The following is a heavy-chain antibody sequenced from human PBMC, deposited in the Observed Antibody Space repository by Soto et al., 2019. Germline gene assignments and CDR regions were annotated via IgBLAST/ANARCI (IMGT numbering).Heavy chain of an antibody. Sequence: SETLSLTYTVSGGSISSGDYSWSWVRQSPGKGLEWIGHIYNSGITYYNPSLKSRVVISIDTSRNQFSLRLNSLTAADRAVYFCARGVTVFGLVSRFWFDPWGQGTVVTVSS. CDR1: GGSISSGDYS. CDR3: ARGVTVFGLVSRFWFDP. V-gene: IGHV4-30-4*01. D-gene: IGHD3-3*01. CDR2: IYNSGIT. J-gene: IGHJ5*02.